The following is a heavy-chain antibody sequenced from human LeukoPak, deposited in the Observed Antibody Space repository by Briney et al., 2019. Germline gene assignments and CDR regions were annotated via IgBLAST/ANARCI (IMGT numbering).Heavy chain of an antibody. D-gene: IGHD3-22*01. CDR3: ATLCDSPPDAFDI. CDR2: INHSGST. Sequence: PSETLSLTCAVYGGSFSGYYWSWIRQPPGKGLEWIGEINHSGSTNYNPSLKSRVTISVDTSKNQFSLKLSSVTAADTAVYYCATLCDSPPDAFDIWGQGTMVTVSS. J-gene: IGHJ3*02. V-gene: IGHV4-34*01. CDR1: GGSFSGYY.